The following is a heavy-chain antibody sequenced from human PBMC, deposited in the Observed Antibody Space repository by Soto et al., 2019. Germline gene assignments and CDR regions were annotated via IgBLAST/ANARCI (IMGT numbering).Heavy chain of an antibody. D-gene: IGHD2-2*03. CDR3: ARDYLDINAFDI. J-gene: IGHJ3*02. CDR1: GFTFSSYG. Sequence: GGSLRLSCAASGFTFSSYGMHWVRQAPGKGLERVAVIWYDGSNKYYADSVKGRFTISRDNSKNTLYLQMNSLRAEDTAVYYCARDYLDINAFDIWGQGTMVTVSS. CDR2: IWYDGSNK. V-gene: IGHV3-33*01.